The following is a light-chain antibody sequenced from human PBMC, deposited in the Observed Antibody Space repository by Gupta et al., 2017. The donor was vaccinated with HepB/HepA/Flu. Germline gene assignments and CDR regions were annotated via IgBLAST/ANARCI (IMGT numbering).Light chain of an antibody. V-gene: IGKV4-1*01. Sequence: IVMIQSPDSLSVSLGERATINCESNQSVLNRYNNKNYLAWKQQKPGQPQKLIIYWASNRESGVTDRFSGRGEGTDFTLTSSRLQDDAVAAYYVQQDYITRTFGQGTKVEIK. CDR3: QQDYITRT. CDR2: WAS. CDR1: QSVLNRYNNKNY. J-gene: IGKJ1*01.